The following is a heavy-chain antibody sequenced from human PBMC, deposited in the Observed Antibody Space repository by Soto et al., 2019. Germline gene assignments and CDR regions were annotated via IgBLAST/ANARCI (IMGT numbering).Heavy chain of an antibody. CDR3: THCSMSTCGTIIFVH. Sequence: QITLKESGPTLVKPTQTLTLTCNFSGFSLSSIALGMGVGWIRQPPRKALEWLALIYWDGAKRYNPSLKSRLTITKDIFQTQVVLTMTSMDSVYTGTYFCTHCSMSTCGTIIFVHWGEGALVTFSS. J-gene: IGHJ4*02. D-gene: IGHD1-26*01. CDR2: IYWDGAK. V-gene: IGHV2-5*02. CDR1: GFSLSSIALGMG.